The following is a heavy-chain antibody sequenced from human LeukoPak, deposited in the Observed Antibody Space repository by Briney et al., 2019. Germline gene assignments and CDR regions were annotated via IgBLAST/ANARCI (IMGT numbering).Heavy chain of an antibody. V-gene: IGHV3-30*01. D-gene: IGHD2-21*02. CDR1: GFTFSSFA. CDR2: MSSDGRKE. CDR3: SRDGDVTGETFDY. J-gene: IGHJ4*02. Sequence: GRSLRLSCAASGFTFSSFAMHWVRQAPGKGLEWVAVMSSDGRKENYADSVKGRFTISRDNSKSTLFLQMTSLRPEDTAVNCSRDGDVTGETFDYWGQGTLVTVSS.